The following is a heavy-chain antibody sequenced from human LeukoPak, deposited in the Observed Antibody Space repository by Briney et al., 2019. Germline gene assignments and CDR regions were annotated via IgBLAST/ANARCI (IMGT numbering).Heavy chain of an antibody. CDR1: GFTFSSYW. CDR3: ARTDCTNGVRLDYYYYMDV. CDR2: IKQDGSEK. D-gene: IGHD2-8*01. Sequence: PGGSLRLSCAASGFTFSSYWMSWVRQAPGKGLEWVANIKQDGSEKNYVDSVKGRFTISRDNAKNSLFLQMNSLRAEDTALYYCARTDCTNGVRLDYYYYMDVWGKGTTVTVSS. J-gene: IGHJ6*03. V-gene: IGHV3-7*03.